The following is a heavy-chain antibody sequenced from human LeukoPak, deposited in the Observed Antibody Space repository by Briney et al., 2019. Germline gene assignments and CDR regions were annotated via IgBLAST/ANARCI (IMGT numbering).Heavy chain of an antibody. D-gene: IGHD1-7*01. V-gene: IGHV1-18*01. J-gene: IGHJ4*02. CDR2: INTYNGHT. CDR3: ARDPRITGTTAYYFDY. Sequence: ASVKVSCKASGYSFSSYGFSWVRQAPGQGLEWMGWINTYNGHTNYTQTLQGRVTMTTDTSTSTAYMELRNLRPDDTAVYFCARDPRITGTTAYYFDYWGQGTLVTVTS. CDR1: GYSFSSYG.